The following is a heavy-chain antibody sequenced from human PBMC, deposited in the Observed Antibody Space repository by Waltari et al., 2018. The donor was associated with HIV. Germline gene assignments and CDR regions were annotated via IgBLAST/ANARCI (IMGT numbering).Heavy chain of an antibody. D-gene: IGHD5-18*01. CDR2: IYHRGSI. CDR1: GGSITTAHYY. J-gene: IGHJ4*02. Sequence: QVQLQESGPGLVKPSQPLSLTCTVSGGSITTAHYYWSWLPPPPGIGLEWIEYIYHRGSINNNPCMKSRVTISVDRSKNQVSLKRSAVTDADRAVYYCAREVTDSYWYKDDYIDYWGQGTLVTVSS. V-gene: IGHV4-30-4*08. CDR3: AREVTDSYWYKDDYIDY.